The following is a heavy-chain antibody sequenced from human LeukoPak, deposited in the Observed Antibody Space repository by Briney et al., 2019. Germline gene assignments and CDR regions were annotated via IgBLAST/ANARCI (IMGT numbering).Heavy chain of an antibody. D-gene: IGHD6-6*01. CDR2: IYSGGDT. CDR1: GGSISSYY. J-gene: IGHJ4*02. Sequence: ETLSLTCTVSGGSISSYYWSWVRQAPGKGLEWVSVIYSGGDTYYADSVKGRFTLSRDNSKNLLYLQMNSLRAEDTAVYYCARGGAARSAGHWGQGTLATVSS. CDR3: ARGGAARSAGH. V-gene: IGHV3-53*01.